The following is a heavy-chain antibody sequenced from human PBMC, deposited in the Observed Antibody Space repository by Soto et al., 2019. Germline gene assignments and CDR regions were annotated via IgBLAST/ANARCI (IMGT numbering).Heavy chain of an antibody. D-gene: IGHD6-19*01. CDR1: VFTVSSYG. CDR3: VKDGHSRWRFGC. Sequence: GALRLSCEASVFTVSSYGMSWIRQAPGKGLEWVGNIKRDGNQRYTVDSVQGRFTTSRDNARNSVYLQMNSLRVEDTAVYYCVKDGHSRWRFGCWGQRAQVNLSS. V-gene: IGHV3-7*03. J-gene: IGHJ4*01. CDR2: IKRDGNQR.